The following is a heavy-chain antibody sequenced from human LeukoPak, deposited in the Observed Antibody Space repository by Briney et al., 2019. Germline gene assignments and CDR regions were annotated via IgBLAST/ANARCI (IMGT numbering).Heavy chain of an antibody. D-gene: IGHD2-8*02. Sequence: GGSLRLSCAASGFTFSSYWMHWVRQAPGEGLVWVSRINTGGSEINYADSVKGRFTISRDNAKNSLYLQMNSLRAEDTAVYYCARARGTDIDYWGQGTLVTVSS. CDR3: ARARGTDIDY. CDR2: INTGGSEI. J-gene: IGHJ4*02. CDR1: GFTFSSYW. V-gene: IGHV3-74*01.